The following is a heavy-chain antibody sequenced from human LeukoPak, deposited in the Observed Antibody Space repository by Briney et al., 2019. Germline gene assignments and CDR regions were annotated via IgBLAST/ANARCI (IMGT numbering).Heavy chain of an antibody. D-gene: IGHD3-3*01. CDR2: IKSKTDGGTT. CDR3: TTQYYDFWSGYYLFDY. Sequence: GGSLRLSCAASGFTFSNYAMSWVRQAPGKGLEWVGRIKSKTDGGTTDYAAPVKGRFTISRDDSKNTLYLQTNSLKTEDTAVYYCTTQYYDFWSGYYLFDYWGQGTLVTVSS. J-gene: IGHJ4*02. V-gene: IGHV3-15*01. CDR1: GFTFSNYA.